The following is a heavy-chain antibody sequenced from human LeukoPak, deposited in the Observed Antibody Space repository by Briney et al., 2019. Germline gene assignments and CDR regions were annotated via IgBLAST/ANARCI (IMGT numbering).Heavy chain of an antibody. CDR2: IYYSGTT. CDR3: ARVVVPAATLNYYYYYMDV. CDR1: GGSISSGDYY. V-gene: IGHV4-30-4*02. J-gene: IGHJ6*03. Sequence: SETLSLTCTVSGGSISSGDYYWSWIRQPPGKGLEWIGYIYYSGTTYYNPSLKSRVTISVDTSKNQFSLKLSSVTAADTAVYYCARVVVPAATLNYYYYYMDVWGKGTTVTVSS. D-gene: IGHD2-2*01.